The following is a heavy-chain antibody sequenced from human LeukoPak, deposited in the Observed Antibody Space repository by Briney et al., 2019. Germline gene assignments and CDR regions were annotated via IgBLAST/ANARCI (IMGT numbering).Heavy chain of an antibody. CDR3: ARRALRFFDY. V-gene: IGHV4-39*01. CDR1: GGSISSSSYY. CDR2: IYYSGST. J-gene: IGHJ4*02. Sequence: SETLSLTCTVSGGSISSSSYYWGWIRQPPGKGLEWIGSIYYSGSTYYNPSLKSRVTISVDTSKNQFSLKLSSVTAADTAVYYCARRALRFFDYWGQGTLVTVSS. D-gene: IGHD3-3*01.